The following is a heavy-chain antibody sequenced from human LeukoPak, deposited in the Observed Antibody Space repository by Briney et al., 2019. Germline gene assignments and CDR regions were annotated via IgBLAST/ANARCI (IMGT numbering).Heavy chain of an antibody. V-gene: IGHV3-23*01. Sequence: GGSLRLSCAASGFTFSSYAMSWARQAPGKGLEWVSAISGSGGNTYYADSVKGRFTISRDNSKNTLYLQMNSLRAEDTAVYYCANLPNGFTYSPDYRGQGTLVTVSS. CDR1: GFTFSSYA. CDR3: ANLPNGFTYSPDY. J-gene: IGHJ4*02. CDR2: ISGSGGNT. D-gene: IGHD2-15*01.